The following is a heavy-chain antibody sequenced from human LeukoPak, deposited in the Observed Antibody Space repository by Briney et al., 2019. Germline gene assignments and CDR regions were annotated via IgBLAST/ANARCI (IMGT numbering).Heavy chain of an antibody. V-gene: IGHV3-30*02. CDR3: AKDQAVAGHPLDY. CDR1: EFTFRNYD. D-gene: IGHD6-19*01. J-gene: IGHJ4*02. CDR2: IRYDGNNK. Sequence: PGGSLRLSXAASEFTFRNYDMHWVRQAPGKGLEWVAFIRYDGNNKYYADSVKGRFTISRDNSKNTLYLQMNSLRAEDTAVYYCAKDQAVAGHPLDYWGQGTLVTVSS.